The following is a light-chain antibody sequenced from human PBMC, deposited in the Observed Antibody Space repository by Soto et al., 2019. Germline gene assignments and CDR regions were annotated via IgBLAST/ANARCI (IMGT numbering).Light chain of an antibody. CDR1: SSDFGAYNS. J-gene: IGLJ1*01. V-gene: IGLV2-14*01. CDR2: DVS. CDR3: SSYTSSSTLYV. Sequence: QSALTQPASVSGSPGLSITISCTGTSSDFGAYNSVSWYQQHPDKAPKLMIYDVSNRPSGVSNRFSGSKSGNTASLTISGLQAEDEADYYCSSYTSSSTLYVFGTGTKVTVL.